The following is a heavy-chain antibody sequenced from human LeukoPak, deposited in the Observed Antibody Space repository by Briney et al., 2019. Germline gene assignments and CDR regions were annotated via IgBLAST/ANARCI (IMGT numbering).Heavy chain of an antibody. CDR1: GGSISSGSYY. CDR2: IYTSGST. V-gene: IGHV4-61*02. D-gene: IGHD4-23*01. CDR3: ARFAGYGGGFDY. Sequence: SQTLSLTCTVSGGSISSGSYYWSWIRQPAGKGLEWIGRIYTSGSTNYNPSLKSRVTISVDTSKNQFSLKLSSVTAADTAVYYCARFAGYGGGFDYWGQGTLVTVSS. J-gene: IGHJ4*02.